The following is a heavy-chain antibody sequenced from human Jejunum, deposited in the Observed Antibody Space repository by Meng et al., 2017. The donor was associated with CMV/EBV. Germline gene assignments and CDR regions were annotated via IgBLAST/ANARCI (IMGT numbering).Heavy chain of an antibody. V-gene: IGHV2-5*01. CDR3: AHLDGTTWYYHDY. D-gene: IGHD5-24*01. Sequence: FSGFSLTTRGVAVGWIRQPPGKALEWLAHIYGNGDKYYSTSPKSRLTITKDTSKNQVVLTMTNVDPVDTATYYCAHLDGTTWYYHDYWGQGTLVTVSS. CDR2: IYGNGDK. J-gene: IGHJ4*02. CDR1: GFSLTTRGVA.